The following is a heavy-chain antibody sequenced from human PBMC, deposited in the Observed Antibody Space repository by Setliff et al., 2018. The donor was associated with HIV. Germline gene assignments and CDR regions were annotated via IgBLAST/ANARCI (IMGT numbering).Heavy chain of an antibody. V-gene: IGHV3-48*01. J-gene: IGHJ6*03. D-gene: IGHD2-15*01. CDR2: IGSSNHGI. CDR1: GFNFKTYG. CDR3: AIAFGYCSGGSCPVLMDV. Sequence: GGSLRLSCAASGFNFKTYGMTWVRQAPGKGLDWVAHIGSSNHGIHYTASVQGRFTVSRDNSKNTLYLQMNSLRAKDASVYYCAIAFGYCSGGSCPVLMDVWGKGTTVTVSS.